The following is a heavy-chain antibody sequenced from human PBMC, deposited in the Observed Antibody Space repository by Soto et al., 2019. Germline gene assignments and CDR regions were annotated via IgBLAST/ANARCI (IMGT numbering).Heavy chain of an antibody. D-gene: IGHD6-19*01. Sequence: SVKVSCKASGGTFSSYAISWVRQAPGQGLGWMGGIIPIFGTANYAQKFQGRVTITADESTSTAYMELSSLRSEDTAVYYCARQIAVAGTWTRTRDPYYFDYWGQGTLVTVSS. J-gene: IGHJ4*02. CDR1: GGTFSSYA. V-gene: IGHV1-69*13. CDR2: IIPIFGTA. CDR3: ARQIAVAGTWTRTRDPYYFDY.